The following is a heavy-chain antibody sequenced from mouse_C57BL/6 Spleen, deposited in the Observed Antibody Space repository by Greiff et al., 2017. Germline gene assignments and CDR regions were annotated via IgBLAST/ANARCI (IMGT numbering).Heavy chain of an antibody. CDR1: GYAFSSYW. V-gene: IGHV1-80*01. D-gene: IGHD1-1*01. CDR2: IYPGDGDT. J-gene: IGHJ4*01. Sequence: QVQLQQSGAELVKPGASVKISCKASGYAFSSYWMNWVKQRPGKGLEWIGQIYPGDGDTNYNGKFKGKATLTADKSSSTAYMPLSSLTSEDSAVYFCASYYGSSPDYYAMDYWGQGTSVTVSS. CDR3: ASYYGSSPDYYAMDY.